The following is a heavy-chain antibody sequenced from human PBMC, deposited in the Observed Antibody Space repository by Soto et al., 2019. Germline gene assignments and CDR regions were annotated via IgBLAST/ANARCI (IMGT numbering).Heavy chain of an antibody. CDR3: ARQSDSSGYYYTPFDY. CDR2: IYPGDSDT. D-gene: IGHD3-22*01. J-gene: IGHJ4*02. CDR1: GYSFTSYW. Sequence: GESLKISCKGSGYSFTSYWIGWVRQMPGKGLEWMGIIYPGDSDTRYSPSFQGQVTISADKSISTAYLQWSSLKASDTAMYYCARQSDSSGYYYTPFDYWGQGTLVTVSS. V-gene: IGHV5-51*01.